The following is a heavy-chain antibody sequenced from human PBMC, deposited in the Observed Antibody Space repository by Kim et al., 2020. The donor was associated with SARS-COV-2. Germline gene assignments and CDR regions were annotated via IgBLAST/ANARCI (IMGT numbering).Heavy chain of an antibody. CDR1: GYNFSTYW. Sequence: GESLKISCRASGYNFSTYWIGWVRQMPGKGLEWMGIFYPGDSDVRYNPSFQGQVTFSADTSINTAYLQWGRLRASDTAMYYCAKFRVYGEATYENWFDSWGQGTQVTVTS. D-gene: IGHD2-8*01. CDR2: FYPGDSDV. V-gene: IGHV5-51*01. J-gene: IGHJ5*01. CDR3: AKFRVYGEATYENWFDS.